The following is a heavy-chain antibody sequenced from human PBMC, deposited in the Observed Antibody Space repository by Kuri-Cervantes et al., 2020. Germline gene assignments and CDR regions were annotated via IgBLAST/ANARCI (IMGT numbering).Heavy chain of an antibody. CDR2: INSDGSST. Sequence: GESLKISCAASGFTFSSYWMHWVRQAPGKGLVWVSRINSDGSSTSYADSVKGRFTISRDNAKNTLYLQINSLRAEDTAVYYCARDRPYSSSWYYFDYWGQGTLVTVSS. J-gene: IGHJ4*02. CDR1: GFTFSSYW. CDR3: ARDRPYSSSWYYFDY. V-gene: IGHV3-74*01. D-gene: IGHD6-13*01.